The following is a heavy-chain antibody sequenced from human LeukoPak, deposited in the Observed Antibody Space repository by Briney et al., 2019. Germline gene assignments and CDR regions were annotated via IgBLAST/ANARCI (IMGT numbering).Heavy chain of an antibody. D-gene: IGHD2-15*01. CDR1: GGSFSGYY. V-gene: IGHV4-34*01. J-gene: IGHJ3*01. CDR3: ARSEEGRFYDSAGYCEPFDL. CDR2: INHSGST. Sequence: SETLSLTCAVYGGSFSGYYWSWIRQPPGKGLEWIGEINHSGSTNYNPSLKSRVTISVDTSKNQFSLKLSSVTAADTAVYYCARSEEGRFYDSAGYCEPFDLWGQGIMVIVSS.